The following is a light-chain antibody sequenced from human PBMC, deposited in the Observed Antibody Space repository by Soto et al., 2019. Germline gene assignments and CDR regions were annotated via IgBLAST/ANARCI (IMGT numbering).Light chain of an antibody. Sequence: QLVLTQAPSASETPEQRVTISCSGGSSNIGRNTVNWYQQLPGTAPKLLIYRNNRRPSGVPDRFSGSKSGTSASLAISGLQSEDEADYYCAAWDDSLTDYVFGTGTKLTVL. CDR1: SSNIGRNT. CDR2: RNN. V-gene: IGLV1-44*01. J-gene: IGLJ1*01. CDR3: AAWDDSLTDYV.